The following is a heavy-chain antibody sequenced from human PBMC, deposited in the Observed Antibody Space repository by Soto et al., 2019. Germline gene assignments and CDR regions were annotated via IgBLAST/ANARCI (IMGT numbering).Heavy chain of an antibody. V-gene: IGHV2-5*01. D-gene: IGHD3-10*01. Sequence: ESGATRVNPTQTLTLTCTFSGFSLGTSGVGVGWIRQPPGKALEWLALIYWNDDKRYSPSLKSRLTITKGTSKNQVVLTVTNMDPVDTATYYCAHLMVRGVIFDYWGQGTLVTVSS. CDR3: AHLMVRGVIFDY. J-gene: IGHJ4*02. CDR2: IYWNDDK. CDR1: GFSLGTSGVG.